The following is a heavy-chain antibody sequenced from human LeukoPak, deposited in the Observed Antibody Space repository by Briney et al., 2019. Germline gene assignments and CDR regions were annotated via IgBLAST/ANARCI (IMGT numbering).Heavy chain of an antibody. V-gene: IGHV4-59*08. Sequence: SETLSLTCTVSGGSISSYYWSWIRQSPGKGLEWFGYIYDSGSTSYNPSLKSRVTMSVDASKNQFSLKLSSVTAADTAVYYCARTRTTRDAFDIWGQGTMVTVSS. CDR2: IYDSGST. D-gene: IGHD4-17*01. J-gene: IGHJ3*02. CDR1: GGSISSYY. CDR3: ARTRTTRDAFDI.